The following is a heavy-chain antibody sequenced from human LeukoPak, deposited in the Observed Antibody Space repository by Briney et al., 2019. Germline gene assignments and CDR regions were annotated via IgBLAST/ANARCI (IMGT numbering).Heavy chain of an antibody. CDR3: AKGYVRYFDY. D-gene: IGHD3-16*01. CDR1: GFTFSSYG. CDR2: IHYDGSNK. Sequence: GGSLRLSCATSGFTFSSYGMHWVRQAPGKGLEWVAFIHYDGSNKYYADSVKGRFPISGDNSKNTLYLQMNSLRAEDTAVYYCAKGYVRYFDYWGQGTLVTVSS. J-gene: IGHJ4*02. V-gene: IGHV3-30*02.